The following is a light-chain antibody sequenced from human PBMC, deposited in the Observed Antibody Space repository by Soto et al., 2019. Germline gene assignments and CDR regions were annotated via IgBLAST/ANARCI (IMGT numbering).Light chain of an antibody. Sequence: QSVLAQPASVSGSPGQSITISCTGTSGDVGSYNLVSWYQQHPGKGPKLLIFEVSQRPSGVSDRFSGSKSGNTASLTISGLQAEDEADYYCCSYTTTSAYVFXTGTKVTVL. CDR2: EVS. CDR1: SGDVGSYNL. J-gene: IGLJ1*01. V-gene: IGLV2-23*02. CDR3: CSYTTTSAYV.